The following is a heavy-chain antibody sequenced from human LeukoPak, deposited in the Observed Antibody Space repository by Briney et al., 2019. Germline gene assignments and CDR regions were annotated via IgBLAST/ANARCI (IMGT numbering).Heavy chain of an antibody. CDR3: AKPRSYYYGSGSYYKSYYFDY. CDR1: GFTFSSYA. Sequence: SGGSLRLSCAASGFTFSSYAMHWVRQAPGKGLEWVSAISGSGGSTYYADSVKGRFTISRDNSKNTLYLQMNSLRAEDTAVYYCAKPRSYYYGSGSYYKSYYFDYWGQGTLVTVSS. D-gene: IGHD3-10*01. J-gene: IGHJ4*02. CDR2: ISGSGGST. V-gene: IGHV3-23*01.